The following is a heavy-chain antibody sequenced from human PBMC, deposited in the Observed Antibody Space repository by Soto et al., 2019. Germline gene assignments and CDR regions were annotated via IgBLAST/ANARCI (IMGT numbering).Heavy chain of an antibody. J-gene: IGHJ3*02. CDR1: GFTFDDYA. V-gene: IGHV3-9*01. CDR2: ISWNSGSI. CDR3: AKDRSGYSYGYGYDAFDI. Sequence: GGSLRLSCAASGFTFDDYAMHWVRQAPGKRLEWVSGISWNSGSIGYADSVKGRFTISRDNAKNSLYLQMNSLRAEDTALYYCAKDRSGYSYGYGYDAFDIWGQGXMVTV. D-gene: IGHD5-18*01.